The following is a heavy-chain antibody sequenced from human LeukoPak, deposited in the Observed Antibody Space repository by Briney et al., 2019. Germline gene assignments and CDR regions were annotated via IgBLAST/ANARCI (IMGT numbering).Heavy chain of an antibody. CDR1: GFAFSTYS. J-gene: IGHJ6*02. CDR3: ARTDSSGYPYYYYGMDV. D-gene: IGHD3-22*01. V-gene: IGHV3-48*01. CDR2: ISDSGAM. Sequence: PGGSLRLSCAASGFAFSTYSMKWVRQAPGKGLEWVSYISDSGAMYYADSVKGRFTISRDNSKNTLYLQMNSLRAEDTAVYYCARTDSSGYPYYYYGMDVWGQGTTVTVSS.